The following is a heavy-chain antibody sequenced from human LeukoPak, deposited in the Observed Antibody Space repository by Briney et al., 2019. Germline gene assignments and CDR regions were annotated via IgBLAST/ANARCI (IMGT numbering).Heavy chain of an antibody. Sequence: GGSLRLSCAASGFTFSFYGMNWVRQAPGKGLEWVSAISGSGGGRFYADSVKGRFTISRGNSRNTLYLQVNSLRAEDTAVYYCAKGEGSNWYDYYGMDVWGQGTTVTVSS. J-gene: IGHJ6*02. CDR1: GFTFSFYG. CDR3: AKGEGSNWYDYYGMDV. CDR2: ISGSGGGR. V-gene: IGHV3-23*01. D-gene: IGHD6-13*01.